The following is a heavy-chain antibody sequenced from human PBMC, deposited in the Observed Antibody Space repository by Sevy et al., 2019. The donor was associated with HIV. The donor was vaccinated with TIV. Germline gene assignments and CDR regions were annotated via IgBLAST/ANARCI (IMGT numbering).Heavy chain of an antibody. CDR3: ARIGYYDSIGYYYDS. J-gene: IGHJ5*01. V-gene: IGHV4-59*01. CDR2: IYHSGGT. Sequence: SKTLSLTCTVSGGSISSYYWSWIRQPPGKGLEWIGYIYHSGGTSYNPSLKSRVTMSVDTSKDQFSLKLSSVTAADTAVYYCARIGYYDSIGYYYDSWGQGALVTVSS. D-gene: IGHD3-22*01. CDR1: GGSISSYY.